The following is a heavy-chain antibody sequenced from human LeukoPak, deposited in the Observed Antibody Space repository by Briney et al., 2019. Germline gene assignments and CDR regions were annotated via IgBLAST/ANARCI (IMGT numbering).Heavy chain of an antibody. J-gene: IGHJ4*02. CDR1: GFTFSSYE. CDR3: ARDQQWLPDY. V-gene: IGHV3-48*03. CDR2: INSSGRTK. D-gene: IGHD6-19*01. Sequence: GGSLRLSCADPGFTFSSYEMNWVREAPGKGLEWLSYINSSGRTKYYADSVKGRLTISRDNAKNSLYLQMNSLRAEDTAVYYCARDQQWLPDYWGQGTLVTVSS.